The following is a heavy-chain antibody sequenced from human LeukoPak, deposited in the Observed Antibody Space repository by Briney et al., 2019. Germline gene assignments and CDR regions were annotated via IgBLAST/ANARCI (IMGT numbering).Heavy chain of an antibody. Sequence: SETLSLTCTVSGGSISSYYWSWIRQPAGKGLEWIGRIYTSGSTNYNPSLKSRVTISVDTSKNQFSLKLSSVTAADTAVYYCARRKQQLVRRLGYFDYWGQGTLVTVSS. CDR1: GGSISSYY. CDR3: ARRKQQLVRRLGYFDY. CDR2: IYTSGST. D-gene: IGHD6-13*01. V-gene: IGHV4-4*07. J-gene: IGHJ4*02.